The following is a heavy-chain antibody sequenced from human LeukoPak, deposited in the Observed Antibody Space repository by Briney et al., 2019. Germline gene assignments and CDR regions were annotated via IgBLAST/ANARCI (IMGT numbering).Heavy chain of an antibody. CDR3: AKDTAPGLVGVAGDYSDS. CDR2: ISGSGGST. Sequence: GSLKISCAASGFTFSSYARSWVRQAPGKGLEWISDISGSGGSTYYADSVKGRSTISRDYSTSTLHLPMNRLTAEATAVAYCAKDTAPGLVGVAGDYSDSWGQGTLVTVSS. J-gene: IGHJ4*02. CDR1: GFTFSSYA. D-gene: IGHD2-15*01. V-gene: IGHV3-23*01.